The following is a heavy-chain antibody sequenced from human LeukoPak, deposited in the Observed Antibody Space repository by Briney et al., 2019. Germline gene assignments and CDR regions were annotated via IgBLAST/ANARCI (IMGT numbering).Heavy chain of an antibody. CDR3: ARGGGGYCSSTSCYPIQFDY. CDR2: IIPIFGTA. D-gene: IGHD2-2*01. V-gene: IGHV1-69*13. CDR1: GGTFSSYA. J-gene: IGHJ4*02. Sequence: SVKVSCKASGGTFSSYAISWVRQAPGQGLEWMGGIIPIFGTANYAQKFQGRVTITADESTSTAYMELSSLRSEDTAVYYCARGGGGYCSSTSCYPIQFDYWGQGTLVTVSS.